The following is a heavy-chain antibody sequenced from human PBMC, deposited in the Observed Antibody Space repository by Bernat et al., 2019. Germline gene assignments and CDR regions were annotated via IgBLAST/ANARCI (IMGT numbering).Heavy chain of an antibody. CDR1: GFTFSSYA. J-gene: IGHJ4*02. D-gene: IGHD4-17*01. V-gene: IGHV3-30-3*01. Sequence: QVQLVESGGGVVQPGRSLRLSCAASGFTFSSYAMHWVRQAPGKGLEWVAVISCDGSNKYYADSVKGRFTISRDNSKNTLYLQMNSLRAEDTAVYYCARGDYGIDYWGQGTLVTVSS. CDR3: ARGDYGIDY. CDR2: ISCDGSNK.